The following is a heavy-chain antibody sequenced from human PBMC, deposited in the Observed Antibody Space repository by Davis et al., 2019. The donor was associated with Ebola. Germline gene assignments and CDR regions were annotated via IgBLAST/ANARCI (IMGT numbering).Heavy chain of an antibody. CDR3: APWGVGASFDY. CDR2: INHSGST. J-gene: IGHJ4*02. V-gene: IGHV4-34*01. CDR1: GGSFSGYY. Sequence: PSETLSLTCAVYGGSFSGYYWSWIRQPPGKGLEWIGEINHSGSTNYNPSLKSRVTISVDTSKNQFSLKLSSVTAADTAVYYCAPWGVGASFDYWGQGTLVTVSS. D-gene: IGHD1-26*01.